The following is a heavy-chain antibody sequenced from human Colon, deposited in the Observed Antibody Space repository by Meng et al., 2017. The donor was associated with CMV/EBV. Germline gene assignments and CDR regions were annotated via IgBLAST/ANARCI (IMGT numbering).Heavy chain of an antibody. V-gene: IGHV3-7*01. CDR2: IKQDGSEK. CDR1: GFTFISYW. J-gene: IGHJ4*02. D-gene: IGHD6-19*01. Sequence: SCAASGFTFISYWMSWVRQAPGKGLEWVANIKQDGSEKYYVDSVKGRFTISRDNAENSLYLQMNSLRAEDTAVYYCARAYSSGLIGYWGQGTLVTVSS. CDR3: ARAYSSGLIGY.